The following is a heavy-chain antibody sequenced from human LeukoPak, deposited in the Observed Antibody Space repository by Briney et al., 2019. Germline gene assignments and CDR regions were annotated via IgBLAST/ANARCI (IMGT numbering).Heavy chain of an antibody. J-gene: IGHJ6*02. CDR3: AVHHDYSKYGYYYGMDV. CDR2: ISSGGSTM. D-gene: IGHD4-11*01. CDR1: GFTFRSYE. Sequence: GGSLRLSCAASGFTFRSYEMNWVRQAPGKGLEWVSYISSGGSTMYYADSVKGRLTISRDNANNSLYLQMNSLRAEDTAVYYCAVHHDYSKYGYYYGMDVWGQGTTVTVSS. V-gene: IGHV3-48*03.